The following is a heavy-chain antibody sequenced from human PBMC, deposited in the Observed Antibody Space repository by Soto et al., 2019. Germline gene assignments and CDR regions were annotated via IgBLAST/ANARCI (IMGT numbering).Heavy chain of an antibody. CDR1: GESVGRGTNY. CDR3: VRDRRGRADSLIYYYGMEV. J-gene: IGHJ6*02. CDR2: IFDAATA. D-gene: IGHD3-9*01. V-gene: IGHV4-61*01. Sequence: QVQLQESGPGLMKPSGTLSLICSVSGESVGRGTNYWSWVRQAPGRGLEWIGYIFDAATAIYNPSFESRVSISLDAAKNQVSLKLTAVTAADTAIYYCVRDRRGRADSLIYYYGMEVWGQGTSVTVSS.